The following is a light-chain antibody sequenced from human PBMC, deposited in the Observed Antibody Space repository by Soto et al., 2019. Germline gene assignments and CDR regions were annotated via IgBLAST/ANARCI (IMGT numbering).Light chain of an antibody. CDR1: ESVRNNS. V-gene: IGKV3-20*01. CDR3: HHYGYGADT. J-gene: IGKJ2*01. CDR2: GAS. Sequence: LILTQSPGTLSLSPGERATLSCRASESVRNNSLAWYQQHPGQAPRLLIFGASSRATGIPDRFTGTGSGADFSLTISRLEPDDHAVYFCHHYGYGADTFGQGTKLAIK.